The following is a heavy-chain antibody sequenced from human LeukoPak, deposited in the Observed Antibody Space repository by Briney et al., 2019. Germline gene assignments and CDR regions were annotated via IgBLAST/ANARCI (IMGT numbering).Heavy chain of an antibody. Sequence: ASVKVSCKASGYTFTSYYMHWVRQAPGQGLEWMGIINPSGGSTSYAQKFQGRVTMTRDMSTSTVYMELSSLRSKDTAVYYCARSGRQQLYYYYYYMDVWGKGTTVTVSS. V-gene: IGHV1-46*01. J-gene: IGHJ6*03. CDR3: ARSGRQQLYYYYYYMDV. CDR2: INPSGGST. CDR1: GYTFTSYY. D-gene: IGHD6-13*01.